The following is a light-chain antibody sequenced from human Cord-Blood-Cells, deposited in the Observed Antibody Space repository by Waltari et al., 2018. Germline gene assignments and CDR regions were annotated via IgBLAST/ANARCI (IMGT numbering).Light chain of an antibody. Sequence: SYELTQPPSVSVLPGPTASITCPGDKSGDKYACWYQQKPGQSPVLVFYQVSKRPSGIPERFSGSNSGNTATLTISGARAMDEADYYCQAWDSSTAVFGTGTKVTVL. J-gene: IGLJ1*01. V-gene: IGLV3-1*01. CDR1: KSGDKY. CDR3: QAWDSSTAV. CDR2: QVS.